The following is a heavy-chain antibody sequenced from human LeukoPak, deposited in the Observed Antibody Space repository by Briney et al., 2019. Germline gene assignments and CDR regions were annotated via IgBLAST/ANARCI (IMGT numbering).Heavy chain of an antibody. CDR2: ISAYNGNT. Sequence: ASVKFSCKASGYTFTSYGISWVRQAPGQGLEWMGWISAYNGNTNYAQKLQGRVTMTTDTSTSTAYMELRSLRSDDTAVYYCARELLGYSSSYPFDYWGQGTLVTVSS. CDR3: ARELLGYSSSYPFDY. J-gene: IGHJ4*02. V-gene: IGHV1-18*01. CDR1: GYTFTSYG. D-gene: IGHD6-13*01.